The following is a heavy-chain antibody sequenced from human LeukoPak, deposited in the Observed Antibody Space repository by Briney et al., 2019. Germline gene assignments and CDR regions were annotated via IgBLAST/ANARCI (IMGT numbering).Heavy chain of an antibody. Sequence: SETLSLTCAVYGGSFSDYYWSWIRQPPGKGLEWIGEINRSGNTNYNPSLKSRVTISVDTSKNQFSLKLCSVTAADTAVYYWARAGTGTIRDYWGQGSLVTVSS. CDR2: INRSGNT. V-gene: IGHV4-34*01. D-gene: IGHD1-7*01. CDR3: ARAGTGTIRDY. CDR1: GGSFSDYY. J-gene: IGHJ4*02.